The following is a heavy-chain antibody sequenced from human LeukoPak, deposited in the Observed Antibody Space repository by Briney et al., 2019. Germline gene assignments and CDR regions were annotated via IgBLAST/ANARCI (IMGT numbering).Heavy chain of an antibody. V-gene: IGHV3-48*04. CDR3: ARDSGSYTLDY. J-gene: IGHJ4*02. D-gene: IGHD1-26*01. CDR2: ISSSSSTI. Sequence: PGGSLRLSCAASGFSFSSYSMNWARQSPGKGLEWDSYISSSSSTISYADSVKGRFTISRDNAKNSLYLQMNSLRAEDTAVYYCARDSGSYTLDYWGQGTLVTVSS. CDR1: GFSFSSYS.